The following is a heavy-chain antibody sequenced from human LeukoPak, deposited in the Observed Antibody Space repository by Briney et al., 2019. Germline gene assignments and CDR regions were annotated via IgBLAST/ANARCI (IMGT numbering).Heavy chain of an antibody. Sequence: GASVKVSCKASGYTFTGYYMHWVRQAPGQGLEWMGRINPNSGGTNYAQEFQGRVTMTRDTSISTAYMELSRLRSDDTAVYYCARDLAEMATDSTFDYWGQGTLVTVSS. J-gene: IGHJ4*02. V-gene: IGHV1-2*06. D-gene: IGHD5-24*01. CDR3: ARDLAEMATDSTFDY. CDR2: INPNSGGT. CDR1: GYTFTGYY.